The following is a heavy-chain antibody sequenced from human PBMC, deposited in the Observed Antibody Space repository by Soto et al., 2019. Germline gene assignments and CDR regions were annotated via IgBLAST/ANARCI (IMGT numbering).Heavy chain of an antibody. CDR2: IFHSGST. V-gene: IGHV4-4*02. D-gene: IGHD1-26*01. CDR3: ARVYSGSYSDY. CDR1: GGSITSNW. J-gene: IGHJ4*02. Sequence: SETLSLTCAVSGGSITSNWWSWVRQPPGKGLEWIGEIFHSGSTYYNPSLKARVTISVDKSKNQFSLKLSSVTAADTAVYYCARVYSGSYSDYWGQGTLVTVSS.